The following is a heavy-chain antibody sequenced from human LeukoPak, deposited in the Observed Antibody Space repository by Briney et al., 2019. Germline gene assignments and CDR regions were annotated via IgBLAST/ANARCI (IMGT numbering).Heavy chain of an antibody. CDR1: GGSIRSHY. D-gene: IGHD1-26*01. CDR2: IYYSGST. CDR3: ARDQVGGSYAFDY. J-gene: IGHJ4*02. Sequence: PSETLSLTCTVSGGSIRSHYWSWIRQPPGKGLEWIGYIYYSGSTNYNPSLKSRVTISVDTSKNQFSLKLSSVTAADTAVYYCARDQVGGSYAFDYWGQGTLVTVSS. V-gene: IGHV4-59*11.